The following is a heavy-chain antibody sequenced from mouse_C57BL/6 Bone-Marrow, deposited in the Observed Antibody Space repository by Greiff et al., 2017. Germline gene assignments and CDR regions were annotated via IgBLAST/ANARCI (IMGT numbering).Heavy chain of an antibody. CDR1: GYTFTSYW. D-gene: IGHD1-1*01. Sequence: VQLQQPGAELVKPGASVKLSCKASGYTFTSYWMHWVKQRPGQGLEWIGMIHPNSGSTNYNEKFKSKATLTVDKSSSTAYMQLSSLTSEDSAVYYCVITTVVGYFDYWGQGTTLTVSS. CDR2: IHPNSGST. J-gene: IGHJ2*01. CDR3: VITTVVGYFDY. V-gene: IGHV1-64*01.